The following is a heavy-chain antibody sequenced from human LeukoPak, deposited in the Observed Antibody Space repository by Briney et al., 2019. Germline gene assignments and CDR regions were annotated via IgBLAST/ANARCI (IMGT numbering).Heavy chain of an antibody. Sequence: PGGSLRLSCAASGFTFSSYAMSWVRQAPGKGLEWVSAISGSGGSTYYADSVKGRFTISRHSSKNTMYLQMNSLRAEDTAMYYCATSAGEDFDHWGQGTLVTVSS. J-gene: IGHJ4*02. CDR2: ISGSGGST. D-gene: IGHD3-10*01. CDR1: GFTFSSYA. CDR3: ATSAGEDFDH. V-gene: IGHV3-23*01.